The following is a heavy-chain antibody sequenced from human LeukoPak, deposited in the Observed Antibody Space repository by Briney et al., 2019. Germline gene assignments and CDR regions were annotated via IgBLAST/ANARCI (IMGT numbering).Heavy chain of an antibody. CDR1: GFTFSSYS. Sequence: GGSLRLSCAASGFTFSSYSMNWVRQAPGKGLEWVSSISSSSSYIYYADSVKGRFTISRDNAKNSLYLQMNSLRAEDTAVYYCASGTSSSWYFIGYWGQGTLVTVSS. CDR3: ASGTSSSWYFIGY. V-gene: IGHV3-21*01. D-gene: IGHD6-13*01. CDR2: ISSSSSYI. J-gene: IGHJ4*02.